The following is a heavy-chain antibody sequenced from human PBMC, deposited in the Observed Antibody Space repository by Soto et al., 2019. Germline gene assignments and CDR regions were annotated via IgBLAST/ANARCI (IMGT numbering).Heavy chain of an antibody. Sequence: TLGLTCTVSGGSITSGGSFGSWIRQHPGKGPEWIAFIGYSGATSYNPSLASRVTISADTYKSQFSLNLRSVTAADTAVYYCARGGASSKWFAPWGQGTLVTVSS. CDR1: GGSITSGGSF. CDR2: IGYSGAT. J-gene: IGHJ5*02. CDR3: ARGGASSKWFAP. D-gene: IGHD2-15*01. V-gene: IGHV4-31*03.